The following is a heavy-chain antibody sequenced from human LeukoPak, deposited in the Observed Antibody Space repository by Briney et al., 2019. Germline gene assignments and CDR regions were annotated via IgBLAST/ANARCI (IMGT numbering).Heavy chain of an antibody. V-gene: IGHV4-30-2*01. CDR3: ARGSVMVRGVIKGNWFDP. Sequence: SQTLSLTCAVSGGSISSGGYSWSWIRQPPGKGLEWIGYVYHSGSTYYNPSLKSRVTISVDRSKNQFSLKLSSVTAADTAVYYCARGSVMVRGVIKGNWFDPWGQGTLVTVSS. D-gene: IGHD3-10*01. CDR1: GGSISSGGYS. J-gene: IGHJ5*02. CDR2: VYHSGST.